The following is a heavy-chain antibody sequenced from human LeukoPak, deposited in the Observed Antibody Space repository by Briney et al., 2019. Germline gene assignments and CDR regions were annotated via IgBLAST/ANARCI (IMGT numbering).Heavy chain of an antibody. Sequence: GGSLRLSCAASGFTFSSYAMHWVRQAPGKGLEWVAVISYDGSNKYCADSVKGRFTISRDNSKNTLYLQMNSLRAEDTAVYYSARDLIAVAVKRYYFDYWGQGTLVTVSS. CDR3: ARDLIAVAVKRYYFDY. CDR2: ISYDGSNK. D-gene: IGHD6-19*01. CDR1: GFTFSSYA. V-gene: IGHV3-30-3*01. J-gene: IGHJ4*02.